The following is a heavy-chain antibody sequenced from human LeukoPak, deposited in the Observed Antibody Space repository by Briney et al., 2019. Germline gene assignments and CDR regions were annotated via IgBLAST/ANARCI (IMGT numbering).Heavy chain of an antibody. V-gene: IGHV5-51*01. D-gene: IGHD1-26*01. Sequence: LGESLKISCKGSGYSFTSYWISWVRQMPGKGLEWMGIIYPGDSDTRYSPSFQGQVTISADKSISTAYLQWSSLKASDTAMYYCARPIVGATPYDAFDIWGQGTMVTVSS. CDR1: GYSFTSYW. J-gene: IGHJ3*02. CDR2: IYPGDSDT. CDR3: ARPIVGATPYDAFDI.